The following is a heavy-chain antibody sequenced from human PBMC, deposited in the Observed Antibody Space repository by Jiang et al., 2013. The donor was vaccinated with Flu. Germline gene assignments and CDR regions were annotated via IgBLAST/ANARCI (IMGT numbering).Heavy chain of an antibody. D-gene: IGHD3-22*01. V-gene: IGHV1-8*01. CDR3: VRGARASSGYYPDY. J-gene: IGHJ4*02. CDR1: GYTFTSYD. Sequence: SGYTFTSYDINWVRQATGQGLEWMGWMNPNSGNTGYAQKFQGRVTMTRNTSISTAYMELSSLRSEDTAVYYCVRGARASSGYYPDYWGQGTLVTVSS. CDR2: MNPNSGNT.